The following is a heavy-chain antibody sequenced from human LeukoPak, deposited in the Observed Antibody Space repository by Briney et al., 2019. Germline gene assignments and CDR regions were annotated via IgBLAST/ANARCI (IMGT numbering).Heavy chain of an antibody. V-gene: IGHV7-4-1*02. J-gene: IGHJ4*02. CDR3: ATSSITVALGD. CDR1: GDTFTSYA. Sequence: ASVKVSCKASGDTFTSYAMNWVGQAPGQGREWLGGINTNTGNGAYARGFTGRVVFSLDTSVSTAYPQVSSLKAEDTPVYYCATSSITVALGDWGQGTLVTVSS. D-gene: IGHD3-16*01. CDR2: INTNTGNG.